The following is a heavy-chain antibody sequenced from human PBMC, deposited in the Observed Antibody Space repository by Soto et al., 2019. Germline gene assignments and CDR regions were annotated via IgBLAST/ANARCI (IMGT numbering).Heavy chain of an antibody. V-gene: IGHV1-18*01. Sequence: ASVKVSCKASGYSFNSYAINWVRQAPGQGLECMGWISTYNDHTEYAEKFQGRVTMTTDTSTNTVFMELSSLRSEDTAVYYCARGLAMTSFGGESWFDPWGQGTLVTVSS. J-gene: IGHJ5*02. D-gene: IGHD3-16*01. CDR3: ARGLAMTSFGGESWFDP. CDR2: ISTYNDHT. CDR1: GYSFNSYA.